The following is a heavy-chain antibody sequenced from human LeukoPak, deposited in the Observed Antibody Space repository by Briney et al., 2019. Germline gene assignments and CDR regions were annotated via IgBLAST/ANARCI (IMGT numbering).Heavy chain of an antibody. Sequence: GGSLRLSCAASGFTFSSYGMHWVRQAPGKGLEWVAVIWYDGSNKYYADSMKGRFTISRDNSKNTLYLQMNSLRAEDTAVYYCAREPLDLYSSSWYYWGQGTLVTVSS. CDR3: AREPLDLYSSSWYY. V-gene: IGHV3-33*01. D-gene: IGHD6-13*01. CDR1: GFTFSSYG. J-gene: IGHJ4*02. CDR2: IWYDGSNK.